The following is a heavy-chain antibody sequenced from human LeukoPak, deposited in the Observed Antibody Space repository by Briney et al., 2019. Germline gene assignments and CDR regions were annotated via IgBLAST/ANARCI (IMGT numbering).Heavy chain of an antibody. CDR2: IWTSGIT. CDR1: GGSISGHY. D-gene: IGHD1-14*01. CDR3: ARQAQDGSDNYFDP. Sequence: SETLSLTCTVSGGSISGHYWSWIRQSPGRGLEWVGNIWTSGITKYNPSLNSRVSISIDTSKNQFSLKVSSMTAADTAVYYCARQAQDGSDNYFDPWGQGTLVTVSS. V-gene: IGHV4-4*09. J-gene: IGHJ5*02.